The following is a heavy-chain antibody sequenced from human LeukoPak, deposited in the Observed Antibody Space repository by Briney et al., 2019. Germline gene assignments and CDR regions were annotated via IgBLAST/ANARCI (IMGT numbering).Heavy chain of an antibody. Sequence: KPSETLSLTCTVSGGSISSSSYYWGWIRQPPGKGLEWIGEINHSGSTNYNPSLKSRVTISVDTSKNPFSLKLSSVTAADTAVYYCARGRRFAMVVLIVSHWIDPWGQGTLVTVSS. V-gene: IGHV4-39*02. CDR3: ARGRRFAMVVLIVSHWIDP. D-gene: IGHD5-18*01. CDR1: GGSISSSSYY. CDR2: INHSGST. J-gene: IGHJ5*02.